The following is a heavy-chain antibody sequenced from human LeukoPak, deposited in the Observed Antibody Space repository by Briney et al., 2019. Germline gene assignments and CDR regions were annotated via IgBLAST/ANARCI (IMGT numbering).Heavy chain of an antibody. CDR3: ARGPDYYDSSGYTLDY. V-gene: IGHV3-30*11. CDR1: GFTLSSYA. J-gene: IGHJ4*02. D-gene: IGHD3-22*01. CDR2: ISYHLSTK. Sequence: GGSLRLSCAASGFTLSSYAMHWVRQARGKGGEWGAVISYHLSTKYYAHSVNRPFTISRHNSNNPLYLQMNSLRAEYTPVYYCARGPDYYDSSGYTLDYWVQGTLVTVSS.